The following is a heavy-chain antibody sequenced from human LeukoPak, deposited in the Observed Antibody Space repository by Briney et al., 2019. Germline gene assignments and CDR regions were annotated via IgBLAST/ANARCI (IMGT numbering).Heavy chain of an antibody. D-gene: IGHD7-27*01. CDR1: GFTFSSYG. J-gene: IGHJ4*02. V-gene: IGHV3-33*05. CDR3: ARDSITGDNSLDY. CDR2: IVGDGSNA. Sequence: GGSLRLSCAACGFTFSSYGMQWVRQARGKGVEWVAVIVGDGSNAHYADSVRGRFTVSRDNSKNTLYLQMNSLRAEDTAVYYCARDSITGDNSLDYWGRGTLVTVSS.